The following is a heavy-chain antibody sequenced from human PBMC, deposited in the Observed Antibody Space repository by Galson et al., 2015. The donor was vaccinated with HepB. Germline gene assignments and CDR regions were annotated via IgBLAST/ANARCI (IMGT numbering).Heavy chain of an antibody. D-gene: IGHD6-6*01. J-gene: IGHJ5*02. Sequence: SLRLSCAASGFTFSSYGMHWVRQAPGKGLEWVAVISYDGSNKYYADSVKGRFTISRDNSKNTLYLQMNSLRAEDTAVYYCARGIAARPVWFDPWGQGTLVTVSS. V-gene: IGHV3-30*03. CDR1: GFTFSSYG. CDR2: ISYDGSNK. CDR3: ARGIAARPVWFDP.